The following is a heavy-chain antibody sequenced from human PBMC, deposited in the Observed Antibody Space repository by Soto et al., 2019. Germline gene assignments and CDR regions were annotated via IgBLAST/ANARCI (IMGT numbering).Heavy chain of an antibody. CDR2: INAGNGNT. D-gene: IGHD4-4*01. J-gene: IGHJ6*02. Sequence: GASVKVSCKASGYTFTSYAMHWVRQAPGQRLEWMGWINAGNGNTKYSQKFQGRVTITRDTSASTAYMELSSLRSEDTAVYYCASSYSNDFLIDYYYYGMDVWGPGTTVNVAS. CDR1: GYTFTSYA. V-gene: IGHV1-3*01. CDR3: ASSYSNDFLIDYYYYGMDV.